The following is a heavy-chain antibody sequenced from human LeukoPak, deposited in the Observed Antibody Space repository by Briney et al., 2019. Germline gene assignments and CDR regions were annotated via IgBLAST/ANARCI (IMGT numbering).Heavy chain of an antibody. CDR3: ARVIVRTEDAFDI. CDR2: IYYSGST. J-gene: IGHJ3*02. D-gene: IGHD3-22*01. Sequence: KPSETLSLTCTVSGGSISSYYWNWIRQPPGNGLEWIGYIYYSGSTNYNPSLKSRVTISVDTSKNQFSLKLSSVTAADTAVYYCARVIVRTEDAFDIWGQGTMVTVSS. V-gene: IGHV4-59*01. CDR1: GGSISSYY.